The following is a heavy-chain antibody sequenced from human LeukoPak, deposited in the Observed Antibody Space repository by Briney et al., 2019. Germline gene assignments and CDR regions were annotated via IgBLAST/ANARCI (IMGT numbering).Heavy chain of an antibody. CDR2: ISSSGSTI. CDR3: ARAPGDWFDP. D-gene: IGHD1-26*01. Sequence: PGGSLRLSCAASGFTFSSYEMNWVRQAPGKGLEWVSYISSSGSTIYYADSVKGRFTISRDNAKNPLYLQMNSLRAEDTAVYYCARAPGDWFDPWGQGTLVTVSS. V-gene: IGHV3-48*03. CDR1: GFTFSSYE. J-gene: IGHJ5*02.